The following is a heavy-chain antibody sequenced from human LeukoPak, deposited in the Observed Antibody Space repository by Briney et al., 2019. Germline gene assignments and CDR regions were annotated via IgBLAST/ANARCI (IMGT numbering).Heavy chain of an antibody. J-gene: IGHJ4*02. V-gene: IGHV4-4*07. Sequence: SETQSLTCTVSRASISPYYWTWIRQPAGKGLEWIGHVHTSGSTNYSPSFKSRVTMSIDTSTNQFSLKLNSLTAADTAVYYCAKEGMIRGVIDYWGQGALVTVSS. CDR3: AKEGMIRGVIDY. CDR2: VHTSGST. CDR1: RASISPYY. D-gene: IGHD3-10*01.